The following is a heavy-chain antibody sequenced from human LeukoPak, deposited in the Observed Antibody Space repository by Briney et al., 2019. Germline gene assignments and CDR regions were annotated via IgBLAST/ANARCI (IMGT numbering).Heavy chain of an antibody. CDR3: ARDLYIACYQRTGYDPFDI. V-gene: IGHV4-59*01. J-gene: IGHJ3*02. CDR1: GGFITPYF. Sequence: SETLSLTCTVSGGFITPYFWRWLRQPPGKGLEWIGYISHSGSADYNPSLKSRVTISVDTSMNQLHLRLTSVTAADTAVYYCARDLYIACYQRTGYDPFDIWGRGTMVTVSS. D-gene: IGHD3/OR15-3a*01. CDR2: ISHSGSA.